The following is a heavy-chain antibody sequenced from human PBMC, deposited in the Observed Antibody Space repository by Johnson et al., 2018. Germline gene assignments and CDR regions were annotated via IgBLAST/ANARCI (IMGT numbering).Heavy chain of an antibody. D-gene: IGHD3-16*01. CDR1: GFTFSSYG. CDR3: AKEEGVMGYGYYYMDV. J-gene: IGHJ6*03. Sequence: QVQLVQSGGGVVQPGRSLRLSCAASGFTFSSYGMHWVRQTPGKGLEWVAVISYDGSNKYYADSVKGRFTISRDNSKNTLYLQMNSLRAEDTAVYYCAKEEGVMGYGYYYMDVGVKVTTVTVSS. V-gene: IGHV3-30*18. CDR2: ISYDGSNK.